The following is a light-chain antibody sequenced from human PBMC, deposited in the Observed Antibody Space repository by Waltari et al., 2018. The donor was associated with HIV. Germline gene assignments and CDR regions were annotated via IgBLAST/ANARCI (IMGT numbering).Light chain of an antibody. CDR3: ATWNDSL. CDR2: RNN. CDR1: SSNIGSNC. Sequence: QSVLTQPPSAPGTPGQRVTISCSGSSSNIGSNCVYWNHHLPGTAPKLLVYRNNHRPSGVPDGLSGPKSGTSASLAISGLRSEDEADYYCATWNDSLVGGGTKLTVL. J-gene: IGLJ2*01. V-gene: IGLV1-47*02.